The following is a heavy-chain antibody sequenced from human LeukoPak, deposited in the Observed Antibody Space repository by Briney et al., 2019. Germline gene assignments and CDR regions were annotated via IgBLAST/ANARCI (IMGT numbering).Heavy chain of an antibody. V-gene: IGHV4-59*01. CDR2: IYYSGST. CDR1: GGSISSYY. J-gene: IGHJ4*02. D-gene: IGHD1-26*01. Sequence: SETLSLTCTVSGGSISSYYWSWIRQPPGKGLEWIGYIYYSGSTNYNPSLNSRVPISVDTSKNQFSLKLSSVTAADTAVYYCARDALGGSYFDYWGQGTLVTVSS. CDR3: ARDALGGSYFDY.